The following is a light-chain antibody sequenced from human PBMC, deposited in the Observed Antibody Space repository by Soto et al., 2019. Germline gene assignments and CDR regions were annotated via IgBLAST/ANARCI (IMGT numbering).Light chain of an antibody. CDR1: QRISSW. Sequence: DIQMTQSPSTLSASVGDRVTITCRASQRISSWLAWYQQKPGKAPKLLISDVSSLQSGVPSRFSGSGSGTEFTLTISSLQPDDFATYYCQQYNTYPWTFGQGTKVEIK. CDR2: DVS. J-gene: IGKJ1*01. CDR3: QQYNTYPWT. V-gene: IGKV1-5*01.